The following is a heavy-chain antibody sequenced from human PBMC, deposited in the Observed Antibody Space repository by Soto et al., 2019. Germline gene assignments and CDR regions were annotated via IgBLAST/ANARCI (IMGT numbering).Heavy chain of an antibody. V-gene: IGHV4-31*03. CDR3: ARVVRKHANWFDP. CDR1: GGSISSGGYY. Sequence: QVQLQESGPGLVKPSQTLSLTCTVSGGSISSGGYYWSWIRQHPGKGLEWIGYIYYSGSTYYNPSLKSRVTTSVDTSKHQFSLKLSSVTAADTAVYYCARVVRKHANWFDPWGQGTLVTVSS. CDR2: IYYSGST. J-gene: IGHJ5*02. D-gene: IGHD6-13*01.